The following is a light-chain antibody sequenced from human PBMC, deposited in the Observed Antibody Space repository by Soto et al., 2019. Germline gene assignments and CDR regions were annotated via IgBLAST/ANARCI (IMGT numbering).Light chain of an antibody. Sequence: VITQAPATLSVSPGERATLSCRASHTINNNVAWYQLKDGQVPRLVIYGASTRATDIPARFSGSGSGTEFTLTISSLQSEDFAEYHCQQYNNWPPITFGQRTRLEIK. V-gene: IGKV3-15*01. CDR3: QQYNNWPPIT. J-gene: IGKJ5*01. CDR2: GAS. CDR1: HTINNN.